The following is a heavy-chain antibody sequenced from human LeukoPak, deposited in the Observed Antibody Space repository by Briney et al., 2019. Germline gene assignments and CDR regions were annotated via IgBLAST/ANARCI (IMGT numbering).Heavy chain of an antibody. V-gene: IGHV4-59*12. CDR2: IYYSGST. CDR3: ARDNLYSSSSFDY. D-gene: IGHD6-13*01. Sequence: SETLSLTCTVSGGSISSYYWSWIRQPPGKGLEWIGYIYYSGSTNYNPSLKSRVTMSVDTSKNQFSLKLSSVTAADTAVYYCARDNLYSSSSFDYWGQGTLVTVSS. J-gene: IGHJ4*02. CDR1: GGSISSYY.